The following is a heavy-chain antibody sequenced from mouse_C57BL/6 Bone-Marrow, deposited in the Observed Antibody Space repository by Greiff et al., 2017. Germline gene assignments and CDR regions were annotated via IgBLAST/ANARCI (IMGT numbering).Heavy chain of an antibody. CDR2: IYPGSGST. CDR1: GYTFTSYW. CDR3: ARGGIYYYGSSWYFDV. J-gene: IGHJ1*03. V-gene: IGHV1-55*01. D-gene: IGHD1-1*01. Sequence: QVQLQPPGAELVKPGASVKMSCKASGYTFTSYWITWVKQRPGQGLEWIGDIYPGSGSTNYNEKFKSKATLTVDTSSSTAYMQLSSLTSEDSAVYYCARGGIYYYGSSWYFDVWGTGTTVTVSS.